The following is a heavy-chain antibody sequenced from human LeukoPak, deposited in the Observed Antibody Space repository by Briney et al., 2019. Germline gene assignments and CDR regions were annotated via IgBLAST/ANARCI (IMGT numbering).Heavy chain of an antibody. J-gene: IGHJ4*02. D-gene: IGHD6-13*01. CDR2: INQDGSET. CDR1: GFTFNNYW. V-gene: IGHV3-7*01. Sequence: PGGSLRLSCAASGFTFNNYWMNWVRQAPGKGLEWVADINQDGSETYYVDSVKGRFTVSRDNAKNSPFLQMNSLRAEDTAVYYCERVPRAAGFGHWGQGTLVTVSS. CDR3: ERVPRAAGFGH.